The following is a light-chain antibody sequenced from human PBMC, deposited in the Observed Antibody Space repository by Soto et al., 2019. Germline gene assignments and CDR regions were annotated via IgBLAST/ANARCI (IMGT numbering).Light chain of an antibody. V-gene: IGKV3-20*01. CDR2: GAS. Sequence: EIVLTQSPGTLSLSPGERATLSCRASQSVRSSNLAWYQQKPGQAPRLLIYGASSRATGIPDRFSGSGSGTDFTLTISRLEPEDVAVYYCQQYGSSPSTFVQGNKVEIK. CDR3: QQYGSSPST. J-gene: IGKJ1*01. CDR1: QSVRSSN.